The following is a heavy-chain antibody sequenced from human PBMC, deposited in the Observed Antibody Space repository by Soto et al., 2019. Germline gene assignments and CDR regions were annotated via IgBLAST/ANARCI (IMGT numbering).Heavy chain of an antibody. CDR3: ARDREEYFDY. CDR2: INPSGGST. V-gene: IGHV1-46*01. D-gene: IGHD1-26*01. J-gene: IGHJ4*02. Sequence: SVKVSGKASGYTFTRYYMHGVRQSPGQGLDWMGIINPSGGSTSYAQKFQGRVTMTRDTSTSTVYMELSSLRSEDTAVYYCARDREEYFDYWGQGTLVTVSS. CDR1: GYTFTRYY.